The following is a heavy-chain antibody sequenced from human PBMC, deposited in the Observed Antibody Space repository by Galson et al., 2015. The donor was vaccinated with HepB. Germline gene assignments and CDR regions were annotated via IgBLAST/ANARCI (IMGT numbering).Heavy chain of an antibody. CDR3: ATLGGNPHLADAFDI. V-gene: IGHV3-7*01. Sequence: SLRLSCAASGFTFSSYWMSWVRQAPGKGLEWVANIKQDGSEKYYVDSVKGRFTISRDNAKNSLYLQMNSLRAEDTAVYYCATLGGNPHLADAFDIWGQGTMVTVSS. D-gene: IGHD4-23*01. J-gene: IGHJ3*02. CDR1: GFTFSSYW. CDR2: IKQDGSEK.